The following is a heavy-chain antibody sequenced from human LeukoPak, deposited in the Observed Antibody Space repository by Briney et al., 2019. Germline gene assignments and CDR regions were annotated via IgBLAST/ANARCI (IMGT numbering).Heavy chain of an antibody. CDR2: IFPSGSA. CDR1: GGPINSYY. Sequence: SETLSLTCTVSGGPINSYYWSWIRQSPVKGLEWIGCIFPSGSAFYNPSLESRVTISLDTSENQFSLTLSSVTAADSAVYYCARRNHYFYYMDVWGKGTTVTVSS. CDR3: ARRNHYFYYMDV. V-gene: IGHV4-4*09. J-gene: IGHJ6*03.